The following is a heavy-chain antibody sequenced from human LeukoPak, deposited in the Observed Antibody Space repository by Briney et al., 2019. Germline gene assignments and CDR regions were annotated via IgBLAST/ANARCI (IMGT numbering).Heavy chain of an antibody. V-gene: IGHV3-73*01. D-gene: IGHD2-2*01. Sequence: GGSLRLSCAVSGLSFSASPMHWVRQASGKGPEWVGRIGKKADSYATTYVASVQGRFTITRDESKNPAYLQMNSLKMEDTAVYYCVPEPSSSVDVWGQGTAVTVSS. J-gene: IGHJ6*02. CDR1: GLSFSASP. CDR3: VPEPSSSVDV. CDR2: IGKKADSYAT.